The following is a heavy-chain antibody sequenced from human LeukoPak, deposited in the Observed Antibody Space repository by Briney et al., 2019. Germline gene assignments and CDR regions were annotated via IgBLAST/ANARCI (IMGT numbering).Heavy chain of an antibody. V-gene: IGHV3-21*01. CDR1: GFTFSSYS. D-gene: IGHD3-22*01. CDR3: ARGGAYYYDSSGYSGGNDY. Sequence: GGSLRLSCAASGFTFSSYSMNWVRQAPGKGLEWVSSISSSISYIYYADSVKGRFTISRDKAKNSLYLQMNSLRAEDTAVYYCARGGAYYYDSSGYSGGNDYWGQGTLVTVSS. J-gene: IGHJ4*02. CDR2: ISSSISYI.